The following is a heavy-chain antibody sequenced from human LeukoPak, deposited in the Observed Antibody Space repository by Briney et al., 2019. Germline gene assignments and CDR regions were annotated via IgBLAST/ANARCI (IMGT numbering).Heavy chain of an antibody. Sequence: GGSLRLSCAASGFTFSSYSMNWVRQAPGKGLEWVSSISSSSSYIYYADSVKGRFTISRDNAKNSLYLQMNSLRAEDTAVYYCARDRNKFNAAGGSPDYWGQGILVTVSS. D-gene: IGHD2-15*01. V-gene: IGHV3-21*01. J-gene: IGHJ4*02. CDR3: ARDRNKFNAAGGSPDY. CDR2: ISSSSSYI. CDR1: GFTFSSYS.